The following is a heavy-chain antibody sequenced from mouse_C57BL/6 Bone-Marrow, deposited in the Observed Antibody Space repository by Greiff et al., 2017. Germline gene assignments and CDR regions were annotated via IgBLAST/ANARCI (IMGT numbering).Heavy chain of an antibody. CDR3: ARPSYYSNWWVAWFAY. D-gene: IGHD2-5*01. J-gene: IGHJ3*01. V-gene: IGHV5-4*01. CDR2: ISDGGSYT. CDR1: GFTFSSYA. Sequence: EVQVVESGGGLVKPGGSLKLSCAASGFTFSSYAMSWVRQTPEKRLEWVATISDGGSYTYYPDNVKGRFTISREKAKNNLYLQMSHLKSEDTAMYYCARPSYYSNWWVAWFAYWGQGTLVTVSA.